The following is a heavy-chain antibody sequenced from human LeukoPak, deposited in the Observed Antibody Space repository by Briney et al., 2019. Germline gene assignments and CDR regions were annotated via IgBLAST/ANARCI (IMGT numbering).Heavy chain of an antibody. Sequence: SETLSLTCTVSGVSISSGSYYWRWIRQPAGKGLEWIGRIYTSGSTNNNPSLKTLVTISVDTSKNQLSLRLSSVTAADTAVYYCARDWGGGWRQRYYFDYWGQGTLVTVSS. D-gene: IGHD2-21*01. CDR3: ARDWGGGWRQRYYFDY. J-gene: IGHJ4*02. CDR1: GVSISSGSYY. V-gene: IGHV4-61*02. CDR2: IYTSGST.